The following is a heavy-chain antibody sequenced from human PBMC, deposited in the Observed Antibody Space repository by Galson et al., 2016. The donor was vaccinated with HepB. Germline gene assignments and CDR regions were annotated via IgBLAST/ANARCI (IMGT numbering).Heavy chain of an antibody. CDR2: IRSTTSTI. V-gene: IGHV3-48*02. D-gene: IGHD2-8*02. Sequence: SLRLSCAASGFTLTNYGMNWVRQAPGKGLEWVSYIRSTTSTIYYANSVKGRFTITSDDADNSLYLQMNSLSDEDTAVYYCARDLVRSAFDMWGQGTMVPVSS. J-gene: IGHJ3*02. CDR3: ARDLVRSAFDM. CDR1: GFTLTNYG.